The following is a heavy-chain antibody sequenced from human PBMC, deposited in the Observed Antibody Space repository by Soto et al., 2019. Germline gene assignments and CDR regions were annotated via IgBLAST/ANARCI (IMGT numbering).Heavy chain of an antibody. V-gene: IGHV4-30-2*01. CDR3: ARDPANSSGWPSFDY. J-gene: IGHJ4*02. Sequence: QLQLQESGSGLVKPSQTLSLTCAVSGGSISSGGYSWSWIRQPPGKGLEWIEYIYHSGSTYYNPSLKSRVTISVDRSKNQFSLKLSSVTAADTAVYYCARDPANSSGWPSFDYWGQGTLVTVSS. CDR1: GGSISSGGYS. CDR2: IYHSGST. D-gene: IGHD6-19*01.